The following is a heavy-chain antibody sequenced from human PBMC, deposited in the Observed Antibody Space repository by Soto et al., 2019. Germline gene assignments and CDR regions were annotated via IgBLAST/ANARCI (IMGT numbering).Heavy chain of an antibody. Sequence: QVQLQESGPGLVKLSGTLSPTCAVSGGSIASINWWSWVRQPPGKGLGWIGEIYHSGSTNYNPSLKSRVTMSVDKSKNQFSLMLSSVTAADTAVYYCARVPRAAAGTDWGQGTLVTVSS. J-gene: IGHJ4*02. CDR3: ARVPRAAAGTD. V-gene: IGHV4-4*02. D-gene: IGHD6-13*01. CDR2: IYHSGST. CDR1: GGSIASINW.